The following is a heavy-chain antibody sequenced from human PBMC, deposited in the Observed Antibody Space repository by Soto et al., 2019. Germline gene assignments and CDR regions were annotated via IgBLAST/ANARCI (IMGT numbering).Heavy chain of an antibody. Sequence: PSETLSFTCAVYGGSFRGYYWSWIRQPPGKGLEWIGEINHSGSTNYNPSLKSRVTISVDTSKNQFSLKLSSVTAADTAVYYCARGKIRVRGVIITKYYYYGMDVWGQGTTVTVSS. D-gene: IGHD3-10*01. CDR3: ARGKIRVRGVIITKYYYYGMDV. CDR2: INHSGST. V-gene: IGHV4-34*01. J-gene: IGHJ6*02. CDR1: GGSFRGYY.